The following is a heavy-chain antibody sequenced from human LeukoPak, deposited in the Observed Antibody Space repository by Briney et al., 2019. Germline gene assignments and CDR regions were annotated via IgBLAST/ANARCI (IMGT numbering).Heavy chain of an antibody. Sequence: PSETLSLTYTVPRGSVSHHYWRSGPQPPGKGLEWIGYIYYSGSTKYNPSLKSRVTISGDTSKNQFSLKLSSMTAADPAVYYCAPATLYVNGGVCFPNYVDYWGQGTLVTVSS. V-gene: IGHV4-59*02. J-gene: IGHJ4*02. CDR2: IYYSGST. CDR3: APATLYVNGGVCFPNYVDY. D-gene: IGHD2-21*02. CDR1: RGSVSHHY.